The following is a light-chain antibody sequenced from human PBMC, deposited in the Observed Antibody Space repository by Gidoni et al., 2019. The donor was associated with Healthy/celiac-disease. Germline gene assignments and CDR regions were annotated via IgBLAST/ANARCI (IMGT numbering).Light chain of an antibody. CDR1: QSVSSSY. CDR2: GAS. Sequence: EIVLTQSLGTLSLSPGERATLSCRASQSVSSSYVAWYQQKPGQPPRLLIYGASSRATGIPDKFSGSGAGTYFTLTISRQEAEDFAGYYYQQYGSSPFTFGPXTKVDIK. CDR3: QQYGSSPFT. V-gene: IGKV3-20*01. J-gene: IGKJ3*01.